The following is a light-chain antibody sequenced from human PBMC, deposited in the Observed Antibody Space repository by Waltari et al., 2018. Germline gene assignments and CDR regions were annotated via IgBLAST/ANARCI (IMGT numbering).Light chain of an antibody. CDR2: RTD. CDR3: ASWDDSLSAYV. Sequence: QSVLTQAASVSGAPGQSMVISCSGSSSNLGRPYAFWYRHPPGLAPHLRGYRTDQRPSGVPDRFSGSKSDTSTSLTISGLRSEDEAEYYCASWDDSLSAYVFGTGTKVTVL. V-gene: IGLV1-47*01. J-gene: IGLJ1*01. CDR1: SSNLGRPY.